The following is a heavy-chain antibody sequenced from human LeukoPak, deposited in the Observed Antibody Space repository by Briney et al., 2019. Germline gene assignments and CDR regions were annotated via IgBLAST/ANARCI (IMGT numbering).Heavy chain of an antibody. D-gene: IGHD2-15*01. CDR2: IYYSGST. Sequence: SETLSLTCTVSGGSISSGDYYWSWIRQPPGKGLEWIGYIYYSGSTYYNPSLKSRVTISVDTSKNQFSLKLSSVTAADTAVYYCATSPLSGDELYFDYWGQGTLVTVSS. J-gene: IGHJ4*02. V-gene: IGHV4-30-4*01. CDR3: ATSPLSGDELYFDY. CDR1: GGSISSGDYY.